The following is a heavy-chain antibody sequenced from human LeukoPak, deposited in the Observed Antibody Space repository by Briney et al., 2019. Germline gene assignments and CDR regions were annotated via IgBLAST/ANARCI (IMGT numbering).Heavy chain of an antibody. CDR3: ARESIGVVGTSLLDY. Sequence: SQTLSLTCTVSGASITSGSYYWTWIRQAAGKGPEWIARIYTSGNTYYHPSLLSRVPISLDTSKNQISLRLDSVTATDTAVFYCARESIGVVGTSLLDYWGHGTLVTVSS. CDR1: GASITSGSYY. J-gene: IGHJ4*01. D-gene: IGHD6-19*01. CDR2: IYTSGNT. V-gene: IGHV4-61*02.